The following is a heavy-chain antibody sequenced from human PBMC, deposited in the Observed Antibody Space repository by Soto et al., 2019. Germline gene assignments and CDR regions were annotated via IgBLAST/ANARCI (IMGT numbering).Heavy chain of an antibody. V-gene: IGHV4-59*01. CDR1: GGSISSYY. D-gene: IGHD2-2*01. Sequence: SETLSLTCTVSGGSISSYYWSWIRQPPGKGLEWIGYIYYSGSTNYNPSLKSRVTISVDTSKNQFSLKLSSVTAADTAVYYCARVSPTYDYSGMDVWGQGTTVTVSS. CDR2: IYYSGST. CDR3: ARVSPTYDYSGMDV. J-gene: IGHJ6*02.